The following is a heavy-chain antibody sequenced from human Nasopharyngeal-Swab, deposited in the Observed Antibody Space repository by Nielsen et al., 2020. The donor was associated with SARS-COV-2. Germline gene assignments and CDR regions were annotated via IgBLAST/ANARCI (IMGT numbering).Heavy chain of an antibody. V-gene: IGHV4-34*01. J-gene: IGHJ6*03. CDR3: ARVLYNYYYYYMDV. CDR2: INHSGST. D-gene: IGHD1-1*01. Sequence: RQAPGKGLEWIGEINHSGSTNYNPSLKSRVTISVDTSKNQFSLKLSSVTAADTAVYYCARVLYNYYYYYMDVWGKGTTVTVSS.